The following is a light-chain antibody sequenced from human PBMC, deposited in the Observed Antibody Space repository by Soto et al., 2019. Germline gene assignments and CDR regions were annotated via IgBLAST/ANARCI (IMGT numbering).Light chain of an antibody. CDR1: QSVSSN. V-gene: IGKV3-15*01. CDR3: QQYNNWPPWT. Sequence: EMLMTQSPATLSVSPGERATLSCRASQSVSSNLAWYRQKPGQAPRLLIYGASTRATGIPARFSGSGSGTEFTLTISSLQSEDFAVYYCQQYNNWPPWTFGQGTKVEIK. CDR2: GAS. J-gene: IGKJ1*01.